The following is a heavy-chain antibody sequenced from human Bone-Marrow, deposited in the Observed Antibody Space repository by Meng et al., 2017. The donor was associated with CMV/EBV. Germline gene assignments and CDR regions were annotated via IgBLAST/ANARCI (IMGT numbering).Heavy chain of an antibody. CDR2: ISSSSSYI. Sequence: GGSLRLSCAASGFTFSSYSMNWVRQAPGKGLEWVSSISSSSSYIYYADSVKGRFTISRDNAKNSPYLQMNSLRAEDTAVYYCARDCSSTSCCIWGQGTMVTVSS. CDR1: GFTFSSYS. D-gene: IGHD2-2*01. CDR3: ARDCSSTSCCI. J-gene: IGHJ3*02. V-gene: IGHV3-21*01.